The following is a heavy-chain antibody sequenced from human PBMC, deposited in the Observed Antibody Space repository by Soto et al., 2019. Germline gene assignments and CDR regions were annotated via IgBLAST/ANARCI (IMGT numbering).Heavy chain of an antibody. V-gene: IGHV4-34*01. CDR2: INHSGST. D-gene: IGHD1-20*01. CDR3: ARGNNWNYYYYYGMDG. CDR1: GGSFSGYY. J-gene: IGHJ6*02. Sequence: PSETLSLTCAVYGGSFSGYYWSWIRQPPGKGLEWIGEINHSGSTNYNPSLKSRVTISVDTSKNQFSLKLSSVTAADTAVYYCARGNNWNYYYYYGMDGWGQGTTVTVYS.